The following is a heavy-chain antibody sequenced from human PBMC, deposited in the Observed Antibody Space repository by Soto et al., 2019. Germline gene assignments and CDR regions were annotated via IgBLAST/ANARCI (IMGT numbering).Heavy chain of an antibody. V-gene: IGHV1-8*02. CDR3: ARVLSWASYYDFWSGYYNYYYYGMDV. CDR2: MNPNSGNT. J-gene: IGHJ6*02. D-gene: IGHD3-3*01. Sequence: GASVKVSCKASGDTFNFYSINWVRQAPGLGLEWMGWMNPNSGNTGYAQKFQGRVTMTRNTSISTAYMELSSLRSEDTAVYYCARVLSWASYYDFWSGYYNYYYYGMDVWGQGTTVTVSS. CDR1: GDTFNFYS.